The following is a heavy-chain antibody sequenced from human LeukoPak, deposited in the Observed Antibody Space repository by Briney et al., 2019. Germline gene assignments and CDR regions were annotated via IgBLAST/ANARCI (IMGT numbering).Heavy chain of an antibody. Sequence: GGSLRLSCATSGFTFSSYAMSWVRQAPGKGLEGVSSISASDSSTYHTNSVRGRFTISRDNSKDTLYLQMNSLRAEDTAVYYCAKDVLSAIPVAGTVDNWGQGTLVTVSS. J-gene: IGHJ4*02. D-gene: IGHD6-19*01. CDR1: GFTFSSYA. CDR2: ISASDSST. V-gene: IGHV3-23*01. CDR3: AKDVLSAIPVAGTVDN.